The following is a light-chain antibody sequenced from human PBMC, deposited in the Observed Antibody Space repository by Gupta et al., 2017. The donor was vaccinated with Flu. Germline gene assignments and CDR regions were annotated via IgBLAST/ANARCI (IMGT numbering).Light chain of an antibody. V-gene: IGKV3-15*01. CDR1: QSVSSN. Sequence: EIVMTQSPATLSVSPGERATLSCRASQSVSSNLAWYQQKPGQAPRLLIYGTSTRATGIPARFIGSGSGTEFTLPIISLQSEDFAVYYCQQYNNWPSWTFGQGTKVEIK. CDR2: GTS. CDR3: QQYNNWPSWT. J-gene: IGKJ1*01.